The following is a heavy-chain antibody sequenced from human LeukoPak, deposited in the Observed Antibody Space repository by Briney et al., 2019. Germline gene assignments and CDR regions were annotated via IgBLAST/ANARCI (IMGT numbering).Heavy chain of an antibody. D-gene: IGHD1-26*01. CDR2: INAGNGNT. Sequence: ASVKVSCKASGYTFSSYAMHWVRQAPGQRLEWMGWINAGNGNTKYSQKFQGRVTITRDTSASTAYMELSSLRSEDTAVYYCARDPSYSGSLEYWGQGTLVTVSS. CDR1: GYTFSSYA. J-gene: IGHJ4*02. CDR3: ARDPSYSGSLEY. V-gene: IGHV1-3*01.